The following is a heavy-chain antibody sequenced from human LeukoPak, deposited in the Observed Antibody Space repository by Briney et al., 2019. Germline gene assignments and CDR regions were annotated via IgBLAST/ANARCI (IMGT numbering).Heavy chain of an antibody. CDR3: ARGLRMSSWYGGNWFDP. Sequence: SETLSLTCAVYGGSFSGHYWSWIRQPPGKGLEWIGEINHSGSTNYNPSLKSRVTISVDTSKNQFSLKLSSVTAADTAVYYCARGLRMSSWYGGNWFDPWGQGTLVTVSS. J-gene: IGHJ5*02. V-gene: IGHV4-34*01. D-gene: IGHD6-13*01. CDR2: INHSGST. CDR1: GGSFSGHY.